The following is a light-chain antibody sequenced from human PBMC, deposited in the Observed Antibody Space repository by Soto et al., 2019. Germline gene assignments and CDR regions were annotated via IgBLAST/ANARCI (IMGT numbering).Light chain of an antibody. Sequence: DIVMTQSPLSLPVTPGEPASISCRSSQSLLERNGYNYLDWYLQKPGQSPQLLIYLGSNRASGVPDRISGSGSGTDFTLKISRVEAEDVGVYYCMQALQTPLTFGGGTKVEIK. CDR1: QSLLERNGYNY. J-gene: IGKJ4*01. CDR2: LGS. V-gene: IGKV2-28*01. CDR3: MQALQTPLT.